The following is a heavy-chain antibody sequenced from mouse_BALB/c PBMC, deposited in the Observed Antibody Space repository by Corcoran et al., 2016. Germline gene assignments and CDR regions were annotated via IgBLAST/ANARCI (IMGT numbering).Heavy chain of an antibody. Sequence: QTQFAQSGPELKKPGETVKFYCKACGYTITNYGMNWVKQAPGKGLKWMGWINPYTGEPTYADDTKGRFAFSLETTASTAYLQINNLKNEDTATYFSAREPYAMYYWGQGISVIVS. CDR2: INPYTGEP. J-gene: IGHJ4*01. CDR1: GYTITNYG. CDR3: AREPYAMYY. V-gene: IGHV9-3-1*01.